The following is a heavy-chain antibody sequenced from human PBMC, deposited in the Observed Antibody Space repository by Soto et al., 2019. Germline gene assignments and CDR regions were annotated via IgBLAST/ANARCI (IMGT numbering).Heavy chain of an antibody. V-gene: IGHV3-33*01. Sequence: AGSLRLSCAASGFSFSRAVVRWLRQAPGRGREWVAVISSDDRDEDYADSVKSRFSISRDTSKSTLSLQMNSLRAEDTAMYYWARRLLKVEGGAFDLWGQGTMVTVSS. CDR2: ISSDDRDE. D-gene: IGHD3-16*01. CDR3: ARRLLKVEGGAFDL. J-gene: IGHJ3*01. CDR1: GFSFSRAV.